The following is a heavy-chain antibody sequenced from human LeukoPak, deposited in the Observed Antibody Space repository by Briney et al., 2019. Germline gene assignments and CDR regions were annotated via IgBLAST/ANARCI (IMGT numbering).Heavy chain of an antibody. V-gene: IGHV3-53*04. CDR3: ARLIAVAGTRYFDY. J-gene: IGHJ4*02. D-gene: IGHD6-19*01. Sequence: GGSLRLSCAASGFTVSSNYMSWVRQAPGKGLEWVSVIYSGGSTYYADSAKGRFTISRHNSKNTLYLQMNSLRAEDTAVYYCARLIAVAGTRYFDYWGQGTLVTVSS. CDR2: IYSGGST. CDR1: GFTVSSNY.